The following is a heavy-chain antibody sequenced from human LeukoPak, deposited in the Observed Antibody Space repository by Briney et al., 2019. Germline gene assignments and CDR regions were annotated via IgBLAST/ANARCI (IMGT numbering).Heavy chain of an antibody. D-gene: IGHD3-22*01. V-gene: IGHV3-23*01. J-gene: IGHJ3*02. CDR3: AKDLNMIVVVSGAFDI. CDR2: ISGSGGST. CDR1: GFTFSSYA. Sequence: PGGSLRLSCAASGFTFSSYAMSWVRQAPGKGLEWVSAISGSGGSTYYADSVKGRFTISRDNSKNTLYLQMNSLRAEDTAVYYCAKDLNMIVVVSGAFDIWGQGTMVTVSS.